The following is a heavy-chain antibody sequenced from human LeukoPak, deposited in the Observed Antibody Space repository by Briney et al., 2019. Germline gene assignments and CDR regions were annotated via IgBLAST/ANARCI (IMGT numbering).Heavy chain of an antibody. J-gene: IGHJ4*02. D-gene: IGHD6-19*01. CDR1: GGSFSGYY. CDR2: INHSGST. CDR3: ARAGDSSGWYVFDY. V-gene: IGHV4-34*01. Sequence: NPSETLSLTCAVYGGSFSGYYWSWIRQPPGKGLEWIGEINHSGSTNYNPSLKSRVTISVDTSKNQFSLKLSSVTAADTAVYYCARAGDSSGWYVFDYWGQGTLVTVSS.